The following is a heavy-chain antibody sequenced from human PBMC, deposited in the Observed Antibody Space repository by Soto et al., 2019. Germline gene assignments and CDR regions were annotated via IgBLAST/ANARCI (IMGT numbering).Heavy chain of an antibody. V-gene: IGHV3-74*02. CDR3: ARGDCVGGTCYSLAGSFYYYMDV. CDR2: INSDGSVS. Sequence: EVQLVESGGGLVQPGGSLRLSCAASGFTFSNYWMYWVRQAPGKGLEWVSRINSDGSVSSYADSVKGRLTISRDNVKNNLYLQMDSLRAEYTAVYYCARGDCVGGTCYSLAGSFYYYMDVWGKGTTVTVFS. J-gene: IGHJ6*03. CDR1: GFTFSNYW. D-gene: IGHD2-15*01.